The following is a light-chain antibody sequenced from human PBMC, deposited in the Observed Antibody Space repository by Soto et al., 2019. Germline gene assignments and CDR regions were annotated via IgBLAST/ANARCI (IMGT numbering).Light chain of an antibody. CDR3: QQYNSWPIT. V-gene: IGKV3-15*01. Sequence: EIVMTQSPATLSVSPGERVVLSCRATQTVTNKLAWYQQKPGQAPRLLIYDASIRATGIPARFSASGSGTEITLTTSSLQSADFVLYYCQQYNSWPITFGGGTKVEIK. CDR1: QTVTNK. CDR2: DAS. J-gene: IGKJ4*01.